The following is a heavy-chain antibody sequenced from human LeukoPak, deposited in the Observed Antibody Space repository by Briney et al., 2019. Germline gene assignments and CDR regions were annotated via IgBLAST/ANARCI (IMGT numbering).Heavy chain of an antibody. CDR3: ARPYGGNSYYFDY. CDR2: ISYDGSNK. Sequence: QPGRSLRLSRAASGFTFSSYAMHWVRQAPGKGLEWVAVISYDGSNKYYADSVKGRFTISRDNSKNTLYLQMNSLRAEDTAVYYCARPYGGNSYYFDYWGQGTLVTVSS. D-gene: IGHD4-23*01. J-gene: IGHJ4*02. CDR1: GFTFSSYA. V-gene: IGHV3-30-3*01.